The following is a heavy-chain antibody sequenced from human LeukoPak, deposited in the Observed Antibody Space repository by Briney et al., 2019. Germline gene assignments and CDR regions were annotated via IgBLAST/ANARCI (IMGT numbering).Heavy chain of an antibody. D-gene: IGHD3-22*01. CDR2: INDSGST. CDR3: ARGQKTRGSGYSPFDY. V-gene: IGHV4-34*01. J-gene: IGHJ4*02. Sequence: SETLSLTCAVYGGSFSCYYWSWIRQPPGKGLEWFGEINDSGSTKYNPSRKSRVYISVDTSKNQFSLKLSSVTAADTAVYYCARGQKTRGSGYSPFDYWGQGTLVTVSS. CDR1: GGSFSCYY.